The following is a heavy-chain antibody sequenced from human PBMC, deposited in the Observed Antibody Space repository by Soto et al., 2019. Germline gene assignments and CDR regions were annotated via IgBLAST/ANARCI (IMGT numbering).Heavy chain of an antibody. J-gene: IGHJ4*02. V-gene: IGHV3-9*01. CDR1: GFTFDDYA. D-gene: IGHD3-9*01. CDR3: AKSDILTGPFGY. Sequence: LRLSCAASGFTFDDYAMHWVRQAPGKGLEWVSGISWNSGSIGYADSVKGRFTISRDNAKNSLYLQMNSLRAEDTALYYCAKSDILTGPFGYWGQGTLVTVSS. CDR2: ISWNSGSI.